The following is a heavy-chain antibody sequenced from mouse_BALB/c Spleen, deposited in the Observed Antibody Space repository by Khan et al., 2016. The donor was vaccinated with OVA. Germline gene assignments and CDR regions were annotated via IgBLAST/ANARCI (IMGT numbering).Heavy chain of an antibody. V-gene: IGHV1-7*01. CDR2: INPTSGYT. J-gene: IGHJ2*01. Sequence: VQLQESGAELAKPGASVKMSCKASGYTFTTYWMHWVKQRPGQGLEWIGYINPTSGYTDYNQKFKDKATLTADKSSSTAYMQLSSLTSDDSAVYYCARDRIDYWGQATTLTVSS. CDR1: GYTFTTYW. CDR3: ARDRIDY.